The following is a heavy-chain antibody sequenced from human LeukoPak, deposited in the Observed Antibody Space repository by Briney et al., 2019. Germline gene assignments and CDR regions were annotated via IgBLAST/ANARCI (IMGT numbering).Heavy chain of an antibody. V-gene: IGHV4-59*01. Sequence: SETLSLTCTVSGGSISSYYWSWIRQPPGKGLECIGYIYYSGSTNYNPSLKSRVTISVDTSKNQFSLKLSSVTAADTAVYYCARGYYDFWSGTTVNAFDIWGQGTMVTVSS. CDR2: IYYSGST. D-gene: IGHD3-3*01. J-gene: IGHJ3*02. CDR3: ARGYYDFWSGTTVNAFDI. CDR1: GGSISSYY.